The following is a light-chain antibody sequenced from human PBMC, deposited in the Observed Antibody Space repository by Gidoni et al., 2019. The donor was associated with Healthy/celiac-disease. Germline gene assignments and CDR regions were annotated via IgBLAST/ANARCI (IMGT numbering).Light chain of an antibody. CDR3: SSYTSSSTPHVV. J-gene: IGLJ2*01. CDR2: EVS. V-gene: IGLV2-14*01. Sequence: QSALTQPASVSGSPGQSITLSCTGPSSDVGGYNSVSWYQQHPGKAPKLLIYEVSNRPSGGSNRFSGSKSGNTASLTISGLQAEDEADYYCSSYTSSSTPHVVFGGGTKLTVL. CDR1: SSDVGGYNS.